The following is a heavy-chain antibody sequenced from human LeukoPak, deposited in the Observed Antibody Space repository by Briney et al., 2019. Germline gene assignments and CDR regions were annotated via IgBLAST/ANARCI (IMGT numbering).Heavy chain of an antibody. CDR2: IYYSGST. CDR3: AREILYSSSSRYFDY. Sequence: SETLSLTCTVSGGSISSSSYYWGWIRQPPGKGLEWIGSIYYSGSTYYNPSLKSRVTISVDTSKNQFSLKLSSVTAADTAVYYCAREILYSSSSRYFDYWGQGTLVTVSS. CDR1: GGSISSSSYY. V-gene: IGHV4-39*07. D-gene: IGHD6-6*01. J-gene: IGHJ4*02.